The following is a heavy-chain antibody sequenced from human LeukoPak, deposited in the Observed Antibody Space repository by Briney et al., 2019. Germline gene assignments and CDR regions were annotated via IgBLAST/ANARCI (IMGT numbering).Heavy chain of an antibody. J-gene: IGHJ4*02. CDR2: IKQDGSEK. D-gene: IGHD1-26*01. Sequence: GGSLRLSCAASGFSFSTSWMTWVRQAPGRGLEWVANIKQDGSEKYYVDSVKGRFTISRDNPKNSLYLQMNSLRAEDTALYYCVREESGSYPRFDCWGQGTLVTVSS. CDR3: VREESGSYPRFDC. CDR1: GFSFSTSW. V-gene: IGHV3-7*01.